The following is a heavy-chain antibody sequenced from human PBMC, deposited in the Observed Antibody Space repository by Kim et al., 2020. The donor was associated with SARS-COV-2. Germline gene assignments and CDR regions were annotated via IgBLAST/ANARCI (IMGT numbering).Heavy chain of an antibody. D-gene: IGHD6-13*01. CDR3: ARTPPTGIAAAGTGTIYYYYYGMDV. CDR2: MNPNSGNT. J-gene: IGHJ6*02. V-gene: IGHV1-8*01. Sequence: ASVKVSCKASGYTFTSYDINWVRQATGQGLEWMGWMNPNSGNTGYAQKFQGRVTMTRNTSISTAYMELSSLRSADTAVYYCARTPPTGIAAAGTGTIYYYYYGMDVWGQGTTVTVSS. CDR1: GYTFTSYD.